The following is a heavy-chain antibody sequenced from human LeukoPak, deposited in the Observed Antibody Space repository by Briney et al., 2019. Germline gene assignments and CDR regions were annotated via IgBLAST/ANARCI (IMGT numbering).Heavy chain of an antibody. D-gene: IGHD1-7*01. CDR1: GDSISSSNW. V-gene: IGHV4-4*02. CDR2: IYYSGST. Sequence: PSETLSLTCAVSGDSISSSNWWSWVRQPPGKGLEWIGYIYYSGSTTYNPSLKNRVTISVDTSKNHFSLRLSSATAADTAVYYCARDGLGITGTGLDYWGQGVLVTVSS. J-gene: IGHJ4*02. CDR3: ARDGLGITGTGLDY.